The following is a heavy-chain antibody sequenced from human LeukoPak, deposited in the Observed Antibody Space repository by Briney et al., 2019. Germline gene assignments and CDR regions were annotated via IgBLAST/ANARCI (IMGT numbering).Heavy chain of an antibody. CDR3: ARAPLHYDGYYYYMDV. Sequence: SETLSLTCTVSGGSISSGGYYWSWIRQHPGKGLEWIGYIYYSGSTYYNPSLKSRVTISVDASKNQFSLKLSSVTAADTAVYYCARAPLHYDGYYYYMDVWGKGTTVTVSS. D-gene: IGHD3-3*01. J-gene: IGHJ6*03. CDR1: GGSISSGGYY. V-gene: IGHV4-31*03. CDR2: IYYSGST.